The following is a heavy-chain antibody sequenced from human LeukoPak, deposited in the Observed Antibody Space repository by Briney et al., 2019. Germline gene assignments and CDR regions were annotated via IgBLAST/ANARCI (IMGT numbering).Heavy chain of an antibody. V-gene: IGHV3-33*01. CDR3: ARDRVAVDLDY. CDR1: RFTLCGYG. Sequence: VGSLRLSPAPSRFTLCGYGMRWGPEAPRKGVEWGAVIWYVVRIKSYTDSLKGRFTISRDNSQKTLYLHMNSVRAPNTALFFCARDRVAVDLDYWGQGALVTVSS. D-gene: IGHD6-19*01. J-gene: IGHJ4*02. CDR2: IWYVVRIK.